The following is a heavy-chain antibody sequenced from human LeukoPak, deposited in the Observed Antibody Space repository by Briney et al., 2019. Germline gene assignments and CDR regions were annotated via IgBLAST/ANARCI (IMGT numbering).Heavy chain of an antibody. Sequence: SQTLSLTCAVSGGSLNSGSYSWSWIRQPPGKGLEWIGFTHHTGSSSHNPSLKSRVTISLEAYNNQFSLRLSSATAADTAVYYCASLYYGDYISYFDYWGQGIMVSVSS. V-gene: IGHV4-30-2*01. D-gene: IGHD4-17*01. CDR2: THHTGSS. CDR3: ASLYYGDYISYFDY. CDR1: GGSLNSGSYS. J-gene: IGHJ4*02.